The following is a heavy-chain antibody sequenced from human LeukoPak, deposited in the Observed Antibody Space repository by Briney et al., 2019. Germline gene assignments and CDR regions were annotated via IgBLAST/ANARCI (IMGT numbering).Heavy chain of an antibody. Sequence: ASVTVSCKASVYTFTSYYMHWVRQPPGQGLEWMGIINPSGCSTSYAQKFQGRVTMTSETSTSTVYMELSSLGSEDTDVFFWARDLTMVRGGYGDVWGQGTTVTVSS. CDR3: ARDLTMVRGGYGDV. CDR1: VYTFTSYY. D-gene: IGHD3-10*01. CDR2: INPSGCST. J-gene: IGHJ6*01. V-gene: IGHV1-46*01.